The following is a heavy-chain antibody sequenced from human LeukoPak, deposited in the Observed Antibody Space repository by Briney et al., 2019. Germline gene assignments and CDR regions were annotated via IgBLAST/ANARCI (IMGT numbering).Heavy chain of an antibody. CDR2: ISSNGGST. V-gene: IGHV3-64*01. CDR3: ARDPRLRYFDWLLSDNWFDP. Sequence: GGSLRLSCAASGFTFSSYAMHWVRQAPGKGLEYVSAISSNGGSTYYANSVKGRFTISRDNSKNTLYLQMGSLRAEDMTVYYCARDPRLRYFDWLLSDNWFDPWGQGALVTVSS. J-gene: IGHJ5*02. CDR1: GFTFSSYA. D-gene: IGHD3-9*01.